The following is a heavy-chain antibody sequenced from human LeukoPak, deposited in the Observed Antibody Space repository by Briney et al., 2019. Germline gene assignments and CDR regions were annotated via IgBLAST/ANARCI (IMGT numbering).Heavy chain of an antibody. D-gene: IGHD5-18*01. Sequence: PGGSLRLSCAASGFTFSSYWMSWVRQAPGKGLEWVANIKQDGSEKYYVDSVKGRFTISRDNAKNSLYLQMNSLRAEDTAVYYCARDGLHRYCYGWGIMDVWGKGTTVTVSS. CDR2: IKQDGSEK. V-gene: IGHV3-7*03. CDR1: GFTFSSYW. J-gene: IGHJ6*03. CDR3: ARDGLHRYCYGWGIMDV.